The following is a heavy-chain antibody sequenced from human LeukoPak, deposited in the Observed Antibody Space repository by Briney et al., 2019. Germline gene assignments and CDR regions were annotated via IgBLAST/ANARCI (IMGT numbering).Heavy chain of an antibody. D-gene: IGHD3-10*01. CDR3: ARDRAYLGLLWFGELSY. CDR2: ISTYNGDT. Sequence: ASVKVSCKASGYIFTSYGITWVRQAPGQGLEWMGWISTYNGDTNYAQNLQGRVTMTTDTSTSTAYMDLRSLRSDDTAVYYCARDRAYLGLLWFGELSYWGQGTLVTVSS. V-gene: IGHV1-18*01. J-gene: IGHJ4*02. CDR1: GYIFTSYG.